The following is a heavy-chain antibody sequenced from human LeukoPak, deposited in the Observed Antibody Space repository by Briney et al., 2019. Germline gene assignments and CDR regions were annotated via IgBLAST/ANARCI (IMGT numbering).Heavy chain of an antibody. D-gene: IGHD1-7*01. V-gene: IGHV4-39*01. CDR3: ARLSLQTGTTADY. J-gene: IGHJ4*02. CDR1: GGSISSSGYY. CDR2: IYYSGST. Sequence: PSETLSLTCTVSGGSISSSGYYWGWIRQPPGKGLEWIGSIYYSGSTYYNPSLKSRVTISVDTSKNQFSLKLSSVTAADTAVYFCARLSLQTGTTADYWGQGTLVTVSS.